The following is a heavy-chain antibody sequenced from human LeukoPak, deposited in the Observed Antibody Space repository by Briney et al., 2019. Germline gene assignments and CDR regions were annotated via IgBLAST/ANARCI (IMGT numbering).Heavy chain of an antibody. D-gene: IGHD2-2*01. J-gene: IGHJ4*02. V-gene: IGHV3-23*01. Sequence: PGGSLRLSCAASGFTFSSYAMSWVRQAPGKGLGWVSAISGSGGSTYYADSVKGRFTISRDNSKNTLYLQMNSLRAEDTAVYYCAKDLGCSSTSCYGGDYWGQGTLVTVSS. CDR1: GFTFSSYA. CDR3: AKDLGCSSTSCYGGDY. CDR2: ISGSGGST.